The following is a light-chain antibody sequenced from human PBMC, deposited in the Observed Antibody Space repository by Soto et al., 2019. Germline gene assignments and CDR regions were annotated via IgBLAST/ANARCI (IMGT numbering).Light chain of an antibody. V-gene: IGKV3-15*01. CDR1: QSISRS. J-gene: IGKJ2*01. CDR3: HQYNSWPPGT. CDR2: DAS. Sequence: EIVLQTSTAIRSVSSVERGHLYCRSSQSISRSLAWYQQKPGQAPMLLISDASTRATGIPARFSGSGCGTEFTPTISSLQSEDLALYYCHQYNSWPPGTVGQGTKVDIK.